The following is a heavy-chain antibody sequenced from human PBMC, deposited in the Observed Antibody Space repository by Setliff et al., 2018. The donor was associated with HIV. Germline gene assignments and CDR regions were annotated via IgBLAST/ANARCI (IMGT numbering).Heavy chain of an antibody. CDR3: ASARIPTGGTSTSLDF. V-gene: IGHV3-9*01. Sequence: GGSLRLSCVGSGYTFDNHAMHWVRQAPGRGLEWVSSLNWKGGMIAYAGSVKGRFTISRDDSKNTVFLQLDTLRREDTAVYYCASARIPTGGTSTSLDFWGQGALVTVSS. CDR1: GYTFDNHA. CDR2: LNWKGGMI. D-gene: IGHD1-1*01. J-gene: IGHJ4*02.